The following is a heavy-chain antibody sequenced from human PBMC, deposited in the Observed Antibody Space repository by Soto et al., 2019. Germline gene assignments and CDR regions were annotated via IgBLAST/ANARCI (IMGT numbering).Heavy chain of an antibody. CDR3: VGELLKNYFDY. CDR1: GFTFSSFA. V-gene: IGHV3-23*01. CDR2: ISGSGGST. J-gene: IGHJ4*02. Sequence: EVQLLESGGGLVQPGGSLRLSCAASGFTFSSFAMSWVRQAPGKGLEWVSAISGSGGSTYYADSVKGRLTISRDNSKNTLYLQMNSLRAEDTAVYYCVGELLKNYFDYWGQGTLVTVSS. D-gene: IGHD3-10*01.